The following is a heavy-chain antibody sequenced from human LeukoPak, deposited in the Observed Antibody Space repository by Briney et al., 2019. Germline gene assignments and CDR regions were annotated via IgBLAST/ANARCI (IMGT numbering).Heavy chain of an antibody. D-gene: IGHD1-26*01. V-gene: IGHV3-23*01. CDR1: GFTFNNYI. Sequence: GGSLRLSCAASGFTFNNYIMNWVRQAPGKGLEWVSAISGSGYSTYYADSVKGRFTISRDNSKNTLYLQMNSLRAEDTALYFCAQWSRYFDYWGQGTLVTVSS. CDR2: ISGSGYST. J-gene: IGHJ4*02. CDR3: AQWSRYFDY.